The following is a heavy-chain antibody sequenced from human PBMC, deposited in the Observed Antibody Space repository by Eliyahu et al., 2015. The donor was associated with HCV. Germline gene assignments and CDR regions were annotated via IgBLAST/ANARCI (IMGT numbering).Heavy chain of an antibody. V-gene: IGHV3-23*04. J-gene: IGHJ6*03. D-gene: IGHD2-15*01. CDR3: AKDWWASSTPYYMDV. Sequence: EVQLVESGGGLVQPGGSLRLSCAASRFTFSSYAMSWVRQAPGKGLGWVSGISGSGIGTYYADSVKGRFTISRDNSKNTLYLQMNSLRAEDTAVYYCAKDWWASSTPYYMDVWGKGTTVNVSS. CDR1: RFTFSSYA. CDR2: ISGSGIGT.